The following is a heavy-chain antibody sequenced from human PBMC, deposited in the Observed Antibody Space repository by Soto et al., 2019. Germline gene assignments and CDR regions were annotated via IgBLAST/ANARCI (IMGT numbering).Heavy chain of an antibody. CDR3: GKEPGADFSDSSDF. CDR2: ISVGSGGT. Sequence: DVRLLESGGDLVPPGGSVRLSCEASGFTFTSYAMTWVRQAPGTGLEWVSGISVGSGGTYYAESVKGRFTISRDNSKNSVYLQMASLRAEHTALYIFGKEPGADFSDSSDFCGQGTLVTASS. J-gene: IGHJ4*02. D-gene: IGHD1-26*01. CDR1: GFTFTSYA. V-gene: IGHV3-23*01.